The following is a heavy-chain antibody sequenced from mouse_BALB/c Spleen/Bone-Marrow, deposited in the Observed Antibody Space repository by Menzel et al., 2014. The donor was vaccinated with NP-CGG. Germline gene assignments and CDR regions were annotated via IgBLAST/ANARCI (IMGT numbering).Heavy chain of an antibody. CDR2: ILPGSGST. D-gene: IGHD1-1*01. CDR1: GYTFSSYW. Sequence: QVQLQQPGAELMKPGVSVKISCKATGYTFSSYWIEWVKQRPGHGLEWIGEILPGSGSTIYNEKFKGKATFTADTSSNTAYMQLSRLTSEDSAVYYCAREDCYGSSYFDYWGQGTTLTVSS. J-gene: IGHJ2*01. V-gene: IGHV1-9*01. CDR3: AREDCYGSSYFDY.